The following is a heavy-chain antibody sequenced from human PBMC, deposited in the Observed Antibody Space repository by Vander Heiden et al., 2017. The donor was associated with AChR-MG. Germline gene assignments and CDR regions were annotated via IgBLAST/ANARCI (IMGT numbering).Heavy chain of an antibody. D-gene: IGHD3-10*01. CDR3: ARFQKDYYGSGSYFYYFDY. J-gene: IGHJ4*02. V-gene: IGHV4-31*03. CDR1: GGSISSGGYY. CDR2: IYYSGST. Sequence: QVQLQESGPGLVKPSQTLSLTCTVSGGSISSGGYYWSWIRQHPGKGLEWIGYIYYSGSTYYNPSPKSRVTISVDTSKNQFSLKLSSVTAADTAVYYCARFQKDYYGSGSYFYYFDYWGQGTLVTVSS.